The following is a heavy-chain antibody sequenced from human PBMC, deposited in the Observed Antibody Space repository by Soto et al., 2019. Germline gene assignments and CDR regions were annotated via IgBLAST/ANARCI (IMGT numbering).Heavy chain of an antibody. J-gene: IGHJ4*02. Sequence: ASVKVSCKASGYTFTSYAMHWVRQPPGQRLEWMGWINAGNGNTKYSQKFQGRVTITRDTSASTAYMELSSLRSEDTAVYYCARSIVVVTALDYWGQGTLVTVSS. CDR2: INAGNGNT. CDR3: ARSIVVVTALDY. CDR1: GYTFTSYA. D-gene: IGHD2-21*02. V-gene: IGHV1-3*01.